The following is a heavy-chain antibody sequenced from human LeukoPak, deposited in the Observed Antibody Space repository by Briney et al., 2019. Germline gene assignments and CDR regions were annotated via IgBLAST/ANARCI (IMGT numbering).Heavy chain of an antibody. D-gene: IGHD3-10*01. CDR3: ARGLRAGGDP. V-gene: IGHV3-11*04. CDR2: ISTSGSII. CDR1: GFTFSDHY. J-gene: IGHJ5*02. Sequence: PGGSLRLPCAASGFTFSDHYMSWIRQAPGKGPEWVSYISTSGSIINYADSVKGRFTISRDNAKNSLFLQMNSLRAEDTAVYYCARGLRAGGDPWGQGTLVTVSS.